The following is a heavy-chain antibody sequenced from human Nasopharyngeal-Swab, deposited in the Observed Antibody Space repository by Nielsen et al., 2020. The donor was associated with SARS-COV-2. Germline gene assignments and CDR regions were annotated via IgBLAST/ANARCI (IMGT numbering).Heavy chain of an antibody. CDR3: AKDREATYYYGSGSFDY. V-gene: IGHV3-23*01. CDR2: ISGSGGST. J-gene: IGHJ4*02. CDR1: GFTFSSYA. Sequence: GESLQISWAASGFTFSSYAMSWVRQAPGKVLEWVSAISGSGGSTYYADSVKGRFTISRDNSKNTLYLQMNSLRAEDTAVYYCAKDREATYYYGSGSFDYWGQGTLVTVSS. D-gene: IGHD3-10*01.